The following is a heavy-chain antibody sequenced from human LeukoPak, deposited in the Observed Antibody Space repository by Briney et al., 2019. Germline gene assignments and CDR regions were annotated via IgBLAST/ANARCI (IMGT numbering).Heavy chain of an antibody. D-gene: IGHD2-2*01. Sequence: SETLSLTCTVSGGSISSYYWSWIRQPAGQGLEWIGRIYTSGSTNYNPSLKSRVTMSVDTSKNQFSLKLSSVTAADTAVYYCARGGGYCSSTSCPTFDPWGQGTLVTVSS. V-gene: IGHV4-4*07. CDR1: GGSISSYY. CDR3: ARGGGYCSSTSCPTFDP. CDR2: IYTSGST. J-gene: IGHJ5*02.